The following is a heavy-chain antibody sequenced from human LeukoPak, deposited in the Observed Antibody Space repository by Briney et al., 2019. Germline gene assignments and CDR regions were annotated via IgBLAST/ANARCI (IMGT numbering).Heavy chain of an antibody. CDR3: ARLSSGRGAFDI. V-gene: IGHV4-59*01. D-gene: IGHD6-19*01. CDR1: GGSISSYY. J-gene: IGHJ3*02. Sequence: SETLSLTCTVSGGSISSYYWSWIRQPPGKGLEWIGYIYYSGSTNYNPSLKSRVTISVDTSKNQFSLKLSSVTAADTAVYHCARLSSGRGAFDIWGQGTMVTVSS. CDR2: IYYSGST.